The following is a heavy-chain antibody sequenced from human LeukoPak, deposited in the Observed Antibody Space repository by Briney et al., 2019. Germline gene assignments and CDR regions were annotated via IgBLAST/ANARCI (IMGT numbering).Heavy chain of an antibody. J-gene: IGHJ4*02. Sequence: LGESLQISCKGSGFTFSTYWIGWVRQLPGKSLEWMGIIYPGDSDTRYSPSFRGQVTLSADKSISTAYLQWNSLTASDSAMYYCAREGHDSSGYYFDAWGQGTLVTVSS. V-gene: IGHV5-51*01. D-gene: IGHD3-22*01. CDR3: AREGHDSSGYYFDA. CDR1: GFTFSTYW. CDR2: IYPGDSDT.